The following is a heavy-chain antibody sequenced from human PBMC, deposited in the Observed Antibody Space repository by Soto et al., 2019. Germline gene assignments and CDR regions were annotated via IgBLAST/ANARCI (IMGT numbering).Heavy chain of an antibody. D-gene: IGHD2-21*02. CDR3: ARSIVVVTALDY. CDR2: INAGNGNT. CDR1: GYTFTSYY. J-gene: IGHJ4*02. Sequence: ASVKVSCKASGYTFTSYYMHWVRQAPGQGLEWMGIINAGNGNTKYSQKFQGGVTITRDTSASTAYMELSSLRSEDTAVYYCARSIVVVTALDYWGQGTLVTVSS. V-gene: IGHV1-3*01.